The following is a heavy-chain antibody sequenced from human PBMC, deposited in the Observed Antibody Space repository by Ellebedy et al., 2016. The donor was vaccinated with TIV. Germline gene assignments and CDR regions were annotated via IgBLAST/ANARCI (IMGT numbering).Heavy chain of an antibody. V-gene: IGHV3-7*03. J-gene: IGHJ6*02. CDR2: VTQDGCEN. CDR1: GFNFSNYW. CDR3: ASGIVIVPADISYIGLYFYGMDV. D-gene: IGHD2-2*02. Sequence: GESLKISCVASGFNFSNYWMNWVRQAPGKGLEWVANVTQDGCENYYVDSVKGRFTISRDSGKNSVHLQLNSLRAEDTSVYYCASGIVIVPADISYIGLYFYGMDVWGQGTTVTVSS.